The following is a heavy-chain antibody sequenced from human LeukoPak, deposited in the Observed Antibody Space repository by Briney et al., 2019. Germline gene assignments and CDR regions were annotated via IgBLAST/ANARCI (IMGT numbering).Heavy chain of an antibody. CDR2: IDWDDDK. V-gene: IGHV2-70*04. CDR3: ARMGLSSSGYYYDY. CDR1: GFSLSTSGMR. Sequence: SGPALVKPTQTLTLTCTFSGFSLSTSGMRVSWIRQPPGKALEWLARIDWDDDKFYSTSLKTRLTIYKDTSKNQVVLTMTNMDPVDTATYYCARMGLSSSGYYYDYWGQGTLVTVSS. D-gene: IGHD3-22*01. J-gene: IGHJ4*02.